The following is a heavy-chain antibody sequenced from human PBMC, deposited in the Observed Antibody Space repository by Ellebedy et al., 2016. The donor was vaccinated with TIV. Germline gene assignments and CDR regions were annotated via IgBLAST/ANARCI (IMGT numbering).Heavy chain of an antibody. J-gene: IGHJ4*02. CDR1: GFSVSSNY. Sequence: GESLKISCAASGFSVSSNYMSWVRQPPGKGLEWVSVITIDGTTHYADSVKGRFTISRDNSKNTLYLQMNSLRAEDTAVYYCAKGIGLCWGQGTLVTVSS. D-gene: IGHD1-26*01. CDR3: AKGIGLC. V-gene: IGHV3-53*01. CDR2: ITIDGTT.